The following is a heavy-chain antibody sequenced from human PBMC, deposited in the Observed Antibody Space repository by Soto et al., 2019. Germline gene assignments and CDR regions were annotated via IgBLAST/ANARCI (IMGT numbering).Heavy chain of an antibody. V-gene: IGHV1-2*02. Sequence: QVQLVQSGAEVKKPGASVKVSCKASGYTFTSYYMHWVRQAPGQGLEWMGWINPDSGVTYYPHKFQDRVTMTRDTSISTAYMELSRLTSDDTALYYCARDRGVRDDWGQGTPVIVSS. J-gene: IGHJ4*03. CDR3: ARDRGVRDD. D-gene: IGHD3-16*01. CDR1: GYTFTSYY. CDR2: INPDSGVT.